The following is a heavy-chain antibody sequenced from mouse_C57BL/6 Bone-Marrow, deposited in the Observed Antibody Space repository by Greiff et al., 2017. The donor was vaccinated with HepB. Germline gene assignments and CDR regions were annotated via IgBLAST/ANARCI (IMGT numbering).Heavy chain of an antibody. V-gene: IGHV3-6*01. Sequence: VQLQQSGPGLVKPSQSLSLTCSVTGYSITSGYYWNWIRQFPGNKLEWMGYISYDGSNNYNPSLKNRISVTRDTSKNQFFLKLNSVTTEDTATYYCARGIYYDYVPKFAYWGQGTLVTVSA. CDR1: GYSITSGYY. CDR2: ISYDGSN. D-gene: IGHD2-4*01. CDR3: ARGIYYDYVPKFAY. J-gene: IGHJ3*01.